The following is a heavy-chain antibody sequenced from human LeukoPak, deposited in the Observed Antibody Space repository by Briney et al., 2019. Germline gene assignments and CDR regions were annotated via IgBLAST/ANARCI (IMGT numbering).Heavy chain of an antibody. V-gene: IGHV4-4*07. CDR3: ASLSSGAAFDV. J-gene: IGHJ3*01. CDR1: GAHISNYY. Sequence: PETLSLTCTVSGAHISNYYWTWVRQSAAPQLKWIGRLHASESTIYTPSLKSRVTMSIDTSKGQLSLTLPSVTAAASAVYFCASLSSGAAFDVWGQGTVVTVSS. CDR2: LHASEST. D-gene: IGHD3-22*01.